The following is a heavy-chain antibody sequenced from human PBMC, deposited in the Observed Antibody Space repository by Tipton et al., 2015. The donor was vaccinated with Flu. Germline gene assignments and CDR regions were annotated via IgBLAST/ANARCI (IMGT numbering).Heavy chain of an antibody. Sequence: SLRLSCATSGFTVSTNYMSWVRQAPGKGLEWVSVIYSIGSTYYADSVKGRFTISRDNSKNTLYLQMNSLRVEDTAVYYCARDTSYCSGGSCDYWGQGTLVTVS. CDR2: IYSIGST. CDR3: ARDTSYCSGGSCDY. D-gene: IGHD2-15*01. V-gene: IGHV3-53*01. CDR1: GFTVSTNY. J-gene: IGHJ4*02.